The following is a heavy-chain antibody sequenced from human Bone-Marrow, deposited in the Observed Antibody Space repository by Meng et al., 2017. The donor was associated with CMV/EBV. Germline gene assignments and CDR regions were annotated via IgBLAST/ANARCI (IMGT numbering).Heavy chain of an antibody. CDR1: GFTFSSYG. Sequence: GGSLRLSCAASGFTFSSYGMHWVRQAPGKGLEWVAVIWYDGSNKYYADSVKGRFTISRDNSKNTLYLQMNSLRAEDTAVYYCAKDGYSSSTYYYYGMDVWGQGPTVPVSS. V-gene: IGHV3-33*06. J-gene: IGHJ6*02. CDR3: AKDGYSSSTYYYYGMDV. CDR2: IWYDGSNK. D-gene: IGHD6-6*01.